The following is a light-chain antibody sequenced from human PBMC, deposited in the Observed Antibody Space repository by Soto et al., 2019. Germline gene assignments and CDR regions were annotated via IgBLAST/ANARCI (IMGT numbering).Light chain of an antibody. CDR3: QQRSNWPPIT. V-gene: IGKV3D-20*02. CDR1: QSVSSNY. Sequence: EIVLTQSPGTLSLSPGERATLSCRASQSVSSNYFAWYQQKPGQAPRLLIYGVSSRATGIPDRFSGSGSGTDFTLTISRLEPEDFAVYYCQQRSNWPPITFGQGTRLE. J-gene: IGKJ5*01. CDR2: GVS.